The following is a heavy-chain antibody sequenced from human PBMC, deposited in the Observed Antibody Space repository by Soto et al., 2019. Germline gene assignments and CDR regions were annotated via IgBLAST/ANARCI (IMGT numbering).Heavy chain of an antibody. V-gene: IGHV1-69*13. CDR3: ARSQGSSTSLEIYYYYYYGMDV. Sequence: GSSVKASCKASGGTFSSYAISWVRHAPGQGLEWMGGIIPISETTNYAQKFQGRVTITADESKSTAYTELSSLRSEDTAVYYCARSQGSSTSLEIYYYYYYGMDVWGQGTTVTVSS. D-gene: IGHD2-2*01. CDR2: IIPISETT. J-gene: IGHJ6*02. CDR1: GGTFSSYA.